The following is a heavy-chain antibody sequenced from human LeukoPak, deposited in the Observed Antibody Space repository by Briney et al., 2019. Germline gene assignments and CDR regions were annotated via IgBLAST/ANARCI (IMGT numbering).Heavy chain of an antibody. V-gene: IGHV3-21*01. D-gene: IGHD2-2*01. J-gene: IGHJ6*04. CDR1: GFTFSSYS. CDR3: ARDCSSTSCYASYYYGMDV. CDR2: ISSSSSYI. Sequence: GGSLRLSCAASGFTFSSYSMNWVRQAPAKGLEWVSSISSSSSYIYYADSVKGRFTISRDNAKNSLYLQMNSLRAEDTAVYYCARDCSSTSCYASYYYGMDVWGKGTTVTVSS.